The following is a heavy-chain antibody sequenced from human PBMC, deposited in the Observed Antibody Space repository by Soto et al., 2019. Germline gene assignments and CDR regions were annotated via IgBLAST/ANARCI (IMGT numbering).Heavy chain of an antibody. Sequence: PGGSLRLSCAASGFTFTTYSMAWVRQAPGKGLEWISYIASGHSLTLYADPVKGRFTISRDNAKNSVYLQMSSLRDEDTAVYYCARDKPDGVDSFDIWGQGTMVTVSS. J-gene: IGHJ3*02. CDR3: ARDKPDGVDSFDI. V-gene: IGHV3-48*02. CDR1: GFTFTTYS. CDR2: IASGHSLT.